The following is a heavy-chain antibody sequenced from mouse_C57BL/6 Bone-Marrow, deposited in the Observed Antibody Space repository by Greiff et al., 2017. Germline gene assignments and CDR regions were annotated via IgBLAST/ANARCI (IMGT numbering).Heavy chain of an antibody. D-gene: IGHD1-1*01. J-gene: IGHJ1*03. CDR2: INPSNGGT. Sequence: VQLQQPGTELVKPGASVKLSCKASGYTFTSYWMHWVKQRPGQGLEWIGNINPSNGGTNYNEKFKSKATLTVDKSSSTAYMQLSSLTSEDSAVYYCARSGDYYGSSPWYFDVWGTGTTVTVSS. CDR3: ARSGDYYGSSPWYFDV. CDR1: GYTFTSYW. V-gene: IGHV1-53*01.